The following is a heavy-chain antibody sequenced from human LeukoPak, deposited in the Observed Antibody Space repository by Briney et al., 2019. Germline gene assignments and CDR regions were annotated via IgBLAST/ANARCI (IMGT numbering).Heavy chain of an antibody. D-gene: IGHD1-26*01. CDR1: GGSIISYY. V-gene: IGHV4-59*01. J-gene: IGHJ6*02. CDR2: IYYGGST. Sequence: SETLSLTCTVSGGSIISYYWSWIRQPPGKGLEWIGYIYYGGSTNYNPSLKSRVTISVDTSKNQFSLKLSSVTAADTAVYYCARDQTGGGGMDVWGQGTTVTVSS. CDR3: ARDQTGGGGMDV.